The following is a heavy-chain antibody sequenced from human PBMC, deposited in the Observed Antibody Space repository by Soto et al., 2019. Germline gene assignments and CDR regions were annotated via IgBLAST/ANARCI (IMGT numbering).Heavy chain of an antibody. J-gene: IGHJ4*02. Sequence: QVQLVESGGGLVKPGGSLRLSCAASGFTFSDYYMYWIRQAPGKGLEWVSYISTSSSYTNYADSVKGRFTISRDNAKNSLYLQMNSLRAEDTAVYYCAREMKDGDYVDYWGQGTLVTVSS. CDR1: GFTFSDYY. CDR3: AREMKDGDYVDY. V-gene: IGHV3-11*06. CDR2: ISTSSSYT. D-gene: IGHD4-17*01.